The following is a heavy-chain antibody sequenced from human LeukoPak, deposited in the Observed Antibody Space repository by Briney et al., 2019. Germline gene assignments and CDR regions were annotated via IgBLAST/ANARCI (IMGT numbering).Heavy chain of an antibody. J-gene: IGHJ6*03. CDR3: ARDYSGEWLFSYMDV. CDR1: GFTFSSYA. D-gene: IGHD3-3*01. Sequence: GGSLRLSCAASGFTFSSYALHWVRQAPGKGLEWVAVISYDGSNKYYADSVKGRFTISRDNSKNTLYLQMNSLRAEDTPVYYCARDYSGEWLFSYMDVWGKGTTVTVSS. CDR2: ISYDGSNK. V-gene: IGHV3-30*01.